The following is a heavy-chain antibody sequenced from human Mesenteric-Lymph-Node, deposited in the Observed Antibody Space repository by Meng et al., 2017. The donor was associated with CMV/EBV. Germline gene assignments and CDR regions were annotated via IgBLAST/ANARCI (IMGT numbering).Heavy chain of an antibody. CDR1: GGSINSYF. Sequence: SETLSLTCTVSGGSINSYFWSWIRQPPGKGLEWIGNIFYSGNTNYNPSLKSRVTISVDTSKNQFSLTLYPVTPADAAMYYCARSYNWNFDYYYAMDVWGQGTTVTVSS. CDR2: IFYSGNT. D-gene: IGHD1-7*01. J-gene: IGHJ6*02. V-gene: IGHV4-59*01. CDR3: ARSYNWNFDYYYAMDV.